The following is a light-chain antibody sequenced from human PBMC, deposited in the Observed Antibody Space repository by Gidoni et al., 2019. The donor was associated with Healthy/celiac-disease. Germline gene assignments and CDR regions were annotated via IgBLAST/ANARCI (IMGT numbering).Light chain of an antibody. CDR3: CSYAGSYRV. Sequence: QSALTQPRSVSGSPGQPGTISCTGTSSDVGGYNSVSWYQQNPGKAPKRMIYDVSKRPSGVPDRFYGSKSGNTASLTISGRQAEDEADDYCCSYAGSYRVFGGGTKLTVL. CDR2: DVS. J-gene: IGLJ2*01. V-gene: IGLV2-11*01. CDR1: SSDVGGYNS.